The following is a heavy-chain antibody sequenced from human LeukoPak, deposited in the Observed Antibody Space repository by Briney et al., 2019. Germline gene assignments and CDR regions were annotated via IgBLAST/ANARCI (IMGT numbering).Heavy chain of an antibody. D-gene: IGHD3-22*01. Sequence: ASVKVSCKASGYTFTGYYMHWVRQAPGQGLEWMGRINPDSGGTNYAQKFQGRVTMTRDTSIGTAYMELSRLRSDDTAVYYCARASYYYDSSGYSYYFDYWGQGTLVTVSS. J-gene: IGHJ4*02. V-gene: IGHV1-2*06. CDR3: ARASYYYDSSGYSYYFDY. CDR1: GYTFTGYY. CDR2: INPDSGGT.